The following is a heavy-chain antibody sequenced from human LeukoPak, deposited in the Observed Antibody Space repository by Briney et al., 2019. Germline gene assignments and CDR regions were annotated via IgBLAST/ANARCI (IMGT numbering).Heavy chain of an antibody. J-gene: IGHJ4*02. D-gene: IGHD6-13*01. CDR1: GFTFSSYA. CDR3: ARGLAAAGTRGPY. V-gene: IGHV3-23*01. Sequence: GGSLRLSCAASGFTFSSYAMSWVRQAPGKGLEWVSAISGSGGSTYYADSLKGRFTISRDDAKNSLYLQMNSLRADDTAVYYCARGLAAAGTRGPYWGQGTLVTVSS. CDR2: ISGSGGST.